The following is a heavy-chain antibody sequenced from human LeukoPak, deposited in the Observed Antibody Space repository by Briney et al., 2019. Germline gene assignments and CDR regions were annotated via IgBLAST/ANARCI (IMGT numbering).Heavy chain of an antibody. Sequence: GGSLRLSCAASGFTFSSYSMNWVRQAPGKGLEWVSSISSSSSNIYYADSVKGRFTISRDNSKTTLYLQMNSLRAEDTALYYCARDGATTGTILDYWGQGTLVTVSS. CDR1: GFTFSSYS. CDR2: ISSSSSNI. D-gene: IGHD1-1*01. J-gene: IGHJ4*02. V-gene: IGHV3-21*01. CDR3: ARDGATTGTILDY.